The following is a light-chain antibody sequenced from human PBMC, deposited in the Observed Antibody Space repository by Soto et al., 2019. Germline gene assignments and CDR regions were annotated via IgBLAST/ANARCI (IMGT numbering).Light chain of an antibody. Sequence: QSSLAQPSSVSGSPGQSITISCTGTSTDVGGYNYVSWYQHHSGKAPKLLIYEVTNRPSGISDRFSGSKSVNTASLTISGLQDEDESDYYCGSYSSTDTPFVFGTGTKLTVL. CDR1: STDVGGYNY. J-gene: IGLJ1*01. CDR2: EVT. CDR3: GSYSSTDTPFV. V-gene: IGLV2-14*01.